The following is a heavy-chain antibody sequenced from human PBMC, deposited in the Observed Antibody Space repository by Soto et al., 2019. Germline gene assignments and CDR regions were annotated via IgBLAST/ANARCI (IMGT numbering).Heavy chain of an antibody. CDR1: GGSFKSGSYY. D-gene: IGHD3-3*01. CDR3: ERDFDYFES. V-gene: IGHV4-61*01. CDR2: VYHTGRT. Sequence: PSETLSLTCTVSGGSFKSGSYYLSWILQPPGKGLEWIGYVYHTGRTDYNPSLKSRVSISMDTSKNQFSLDLDSVTPADTAVYFCERDFDYFESWGKGTLVTVSS. J-gene: IGHJ4*02.